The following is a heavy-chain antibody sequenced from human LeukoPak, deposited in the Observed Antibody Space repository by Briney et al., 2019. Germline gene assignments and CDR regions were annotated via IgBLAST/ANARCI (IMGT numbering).Heavy chain of an antibody. CDR2: IYTTGST. D-gene: IGHD5-18*01. V-gene: IGHV4-4*07. Sequence: SETLSLTCTVSGGSVSVYYWNWIRQPAGSGLEWIGRIYTTGSTNYNPSLKSRVTMSVDTSKNQFSLKLFSVTAADTAVYYCARDLGGYNYGYSFDYWGQGTLVTVSS. J-gene: IGHJ4*02. CDR1: GGSVSVYY. CDR3: ARDLGGYNYGYSFDY.